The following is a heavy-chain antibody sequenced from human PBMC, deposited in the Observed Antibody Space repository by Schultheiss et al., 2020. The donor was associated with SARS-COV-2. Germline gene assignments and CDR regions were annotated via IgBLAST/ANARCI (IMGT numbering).Heavy chain of an antibody. CDR1: GGSISSYY. CDR2: IYYSGST. J-gene: IGHJ4*02. CDR3: ARRYCSGGSCYQDY. V-gene: IGHV4-59*08. Sequence: SETLSLTCTVSGGSISSYYWSWIRQPPGKGLEWIGYIYYSGSTNYNPSLKSRVTISVDTSKNQFSLKLSSVTAADTAVYYCARRYCSGGSCYQDYWGQGTLVTVS. D-gene: IGHD2-15*01.